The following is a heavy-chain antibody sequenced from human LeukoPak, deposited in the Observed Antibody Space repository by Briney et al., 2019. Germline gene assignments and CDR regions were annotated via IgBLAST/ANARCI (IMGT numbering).Heavy chain of an antibody. CDR3: AKVLDSSRYWYFDL. CDR1: GFTFSSCA. CDR2: ISGSGAYT. V-gene: IGHV3-23*01. J-gene: IGHJ2*01. D-gene: IGHD6-6*01. Sequence: GGSLRLSCAASGFTFSSCAMTWVRQAPGKGLEWVSAISGSGAYTYHEDSVKGRFTISRDNSKNTLYLQMNSLRAEDTAVYYCAKVLDSSRYWYFDLWGRGTLVTVSS.